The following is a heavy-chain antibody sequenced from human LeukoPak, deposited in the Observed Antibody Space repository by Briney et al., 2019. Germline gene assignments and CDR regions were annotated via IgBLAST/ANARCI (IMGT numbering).Heavy chain of an antibody. CDR2: INHSGST. CDR3: AAGWYYDYVWGSYRPTYYFDY. CDR1: GGSFSGYY. Sequence: SETLSLTCAVYGGSFSGYYWSWTRQPPGKGLEWIGEINHSGSTNYNPSLKSRVTISVDTSKNQFSLKLSSVTAADTAVYYCAAGWYYDYVWGSYRPTYYFDYWGQGTLVTVSS. J-gene: IGHJ4*02. D-gene: IGHD3-16*02. V-gene: IGHV4-34*01.